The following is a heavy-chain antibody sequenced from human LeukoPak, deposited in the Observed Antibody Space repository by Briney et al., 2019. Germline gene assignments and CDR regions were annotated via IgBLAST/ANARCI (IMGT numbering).Heavy chain of an antibody. CDR1: GFTFSSYA. CDR2: ITGSAGST. Sequence: PGGSLRLSCAASGFTFSSYAMSWVRQAPGKGLEWVSAITGSAGSTYYAVSGKGRFTISRDNSKNTLYLQMNSLRAEDTAVYYCAKDRAPWLPGDYWGQGTLVTVSS. CDR3: AKDRAPWLPGDY. V-gene: IGHV3-23*01. D-gene: IGHD5-12*01. J-gene: IGHJ4*02.